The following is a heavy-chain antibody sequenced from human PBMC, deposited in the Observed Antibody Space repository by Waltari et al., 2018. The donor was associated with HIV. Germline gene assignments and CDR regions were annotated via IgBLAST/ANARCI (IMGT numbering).Heavy chain of an antibody. CDR3: ARERRPDAFDI. Sequence: QLQLQESGPGLVKPSETLSLTCTVSGGSISSSSYYWGGIRQPPGKGLEWIGSIYYSGSTYHNPSLKSRVTISVDTSKNQFSLKLSSVTAADTAVYYCARERRPDAFDIWGQGTMVTVSS. CDR1: GGSISSSSYY. CDR2: IYYSGST. J-gene: IGHJ3*02. V-gene: IGHV4-39*02.